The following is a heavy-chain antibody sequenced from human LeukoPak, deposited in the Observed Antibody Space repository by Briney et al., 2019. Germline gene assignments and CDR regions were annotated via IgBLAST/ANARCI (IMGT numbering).Heavy chain of an antibody. CDR3: ARGYDY. J-gene: IGHJ4*02. D-gene: IGHD3-22*01. CDR2: INHSGNR. Sequence: SETLSLTCSVSGGSISSSHYYWAWIRQPPGKGLEWIAIINHSGNRYYHPSLRSRATISVATSTNQCSLNLNSVTAEETAVYYCARGYDYWGQGTLVTVSS. CDR1: GGSISSSHYY. V-gene: IGHV4-39*01.